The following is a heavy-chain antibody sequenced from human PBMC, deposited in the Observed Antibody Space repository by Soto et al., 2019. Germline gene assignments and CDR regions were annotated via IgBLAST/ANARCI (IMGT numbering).Heavy chain of an antibody. D-gene: IGHD3-3*01. J-gene: IGHJ6*03. CDR3: ARNDFGNSYMDV. CDR1: GGSFSGYY. Sequence: SETLSLTCAVYGGSFSGYYWSWIRQPPGKGLEWIGEINHSGSTNYNPSLKSRVTISVDTSKSQFSLKLSSVTAADTAVYYCARNDFGNSYMDVWGKGTTVTVSS. CDR2: INHSGST. V-gene: IGHV4-34*01.